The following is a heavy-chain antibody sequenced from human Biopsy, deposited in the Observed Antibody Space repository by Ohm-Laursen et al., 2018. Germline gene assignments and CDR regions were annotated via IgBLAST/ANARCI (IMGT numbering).Heavy chain of an antibody. CDR1: GFPFTGFS. J-gene: IGHJ6*02. D-gene: IGHD3-10*01. CDR3: AKVHGSGYYYYSMDV. Sequence: SLRLSCTASGFPFTGFSMDWVRQAPGRGLEWVAVIWYDGTNKYYAESVEGRFTISRDNSKNMVYLQMGSLTVEDTAVYYCAKVHGSGYYYYSMDVWGQGTTVTVSS. V-gene: IGHV3-33*06. CDR2: IWYDGTNK.